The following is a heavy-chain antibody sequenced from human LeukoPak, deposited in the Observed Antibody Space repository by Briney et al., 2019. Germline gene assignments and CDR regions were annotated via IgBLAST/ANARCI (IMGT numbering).Heavy chain of an antibody. CDR1: RGTFSSYA. J-gene: IGHJ4*02. Sequence: SVKVSCKASRGTFSSYAISWVRQAPGQGLEWMGGIIPIFGTANYAQKFQGRVTITADESTSTAYMELSSLRSEDTAVYYCAQTYSYGYDYWGQGTLVTVSS. CDR2: IIPIFGTA. CDR3: AQTYSYGYDY. D-gene: IGHD5-18*01. V-gene: IGHV1-69*13.